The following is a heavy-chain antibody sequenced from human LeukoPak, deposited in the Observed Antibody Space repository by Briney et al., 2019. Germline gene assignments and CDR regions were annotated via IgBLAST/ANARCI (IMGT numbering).Heavy chain of an antibody. CDR1: GGSFSGYY. V-gene: IGHV4-34*01. CDR2: INHSGST. D-gene: IGHD3-22*01. J-gene: IGHJ4*02. Sequence: SETLSLTCAVYGGSFSGYYWSWIRQPPGKGLEWIGEINHSGSTSYNPSLKSRVTISVDTSKNQFSLKLSSVTAADTAVYYCARGRIYYDSSGDFDYWSQGTLVTVSS. CDR3: ARGRIYYDSSGDFDY.